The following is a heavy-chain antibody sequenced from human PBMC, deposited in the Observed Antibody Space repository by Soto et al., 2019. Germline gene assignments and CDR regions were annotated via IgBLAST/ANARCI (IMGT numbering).Heavy chain of an antibody. J-gene: IGHJ4*02. CDR3: ARDIGSYAYGEGY. CDR2: VYSSGTT. CDR1: GGSINSYW. D-gene: IGHD3-10*01. Sequence: SETLSLTCSVSGGSINSYWWSWIRQPAGKGLEWIGRVYSSGTTDCNPSLKSRATLSVETSKNQFSLKQSSVTAADTAVYYCARDIGSYAYGEGYWGQGIQVTV. V-gene: IGHV4-4*07.